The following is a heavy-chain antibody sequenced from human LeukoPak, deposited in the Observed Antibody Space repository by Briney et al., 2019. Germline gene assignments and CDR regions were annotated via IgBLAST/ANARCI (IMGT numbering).Heavy chain of an antibody. Sequence: ASVKVSCKASGYTFTSYDINWVRQATGQGLEWMGWMNPNSGNTGYAQKFQGRVTMTRSNSISTAYMELSSLRSEGTAVYYCARVPSYHDSSGYSAYYDNGMDVWGQGTTVTVSS. CDR3: ARVPSYHDSSGYSAYYDNGMDV. CDR2: MNPNSGNT. D-gene: IGHD3-22*01. CDR1: GYTFTSYD. V-gene: IGHV1-8*01. J-gene: IGHJ6*02.